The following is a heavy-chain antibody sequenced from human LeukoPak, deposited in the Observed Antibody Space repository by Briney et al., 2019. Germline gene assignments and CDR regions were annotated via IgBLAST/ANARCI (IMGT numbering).Heavy chain of an antibody. CDR3: AADGPADLFDGSEDPPRDAFEI. J-gene: IGHJ3*02. CDR2: IVVGSGNT. D-gene: IGHD3-22*01. Sequence: SVKVSCKASGFTFSSSTMQWVRQARGQRLEWIGWIVVGSGNTNYAQKFQERVTISRDMSTSTAYMELSSLTSEDTAVFYCAADGPADLFDGSEDPPRDAFEIWGQGTVVTVSS. V-gene: IGHV1-58*02. CDR1: GFTFSSST.